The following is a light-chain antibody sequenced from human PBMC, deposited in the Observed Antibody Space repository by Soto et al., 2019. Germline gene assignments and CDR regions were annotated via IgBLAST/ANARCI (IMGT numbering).Light chain of an antibody. CDR2: GAS. V-gene: IGKV3-15*01. Sequence: IVMTQSPGTLSVSPGERATLSCRASQSVSSNLAWYQQKPGQAPRLLIYGASARATGIPARISGSGSGTEFTLTISSLQSEDFAVYYCQQFNNWPWTFGQGTKVDIK. CDR3: QQFNNWPWT. CDR1: QSVSSN. J-gene: IGKJ1*01.